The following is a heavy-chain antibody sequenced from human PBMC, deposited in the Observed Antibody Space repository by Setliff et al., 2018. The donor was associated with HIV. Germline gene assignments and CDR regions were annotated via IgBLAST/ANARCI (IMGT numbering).Heavy chain of an antibody. CDR1: RFTFSSYA. J-gene: IGHJ3*02. D-gene: IGHD3-22*01. CDR2: ISGSGGST. CDR3: AKGHYSSGDSKQNGFDM. Sequence: GGSLRLSCAASRFTFSSYAMSWVRQAPGKGLEWVSAISGSGGSTYYADSVKGRFTISRDNSKNTLYLQMNSLRAADTAVYYCAKGHYSSGDSKQNGFDMWGQGTMVTVSS. V-gene: IGHV3-23*01.